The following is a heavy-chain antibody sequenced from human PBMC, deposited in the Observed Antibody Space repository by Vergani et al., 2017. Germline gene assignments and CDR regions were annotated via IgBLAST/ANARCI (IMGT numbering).Heavy chain of an antibody. D-gene: IGHD1-26*01. CDR3: AKGGGATRVYYFDY. Sequence: EVQLLESGGGLVQPGGSLRLSCAASGFTFSSYAMSWVRQAPGRGLEWVSAISGSGGSTYYADSVKGRFTISRDNSKNTLYLQMNSLRAEDTAGYYCAKGGGATRVYYFDYWGQGTLVTVSS. CDR2: ISGSGGST. J-gene: IGHJ4*02. CDR1: GFTFSSYA. V-gene: IGHV3-23*01.